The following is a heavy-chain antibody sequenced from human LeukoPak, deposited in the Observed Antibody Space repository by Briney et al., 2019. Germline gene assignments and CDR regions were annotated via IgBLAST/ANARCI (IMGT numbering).Heavy chain of an antibody. CDR3: ARDGQSSGTFDY. J-gene: IGHJ4*02. CDR1: GFTFSDYY. V-gene: IGHV3-7*01. D-gene: IGHD3-10*01. CDR2: IRQDGRQT. Sequence: GGSLRLSCAASGFTFSDYYMSWIRQAPGEGLQWVGNIRQDGRQTHYSDAVQGRFTISRDNAQKSLYLQMNSLGPEDTAVYYCARDGQSSGTFDYWGQGTLVTVSS.